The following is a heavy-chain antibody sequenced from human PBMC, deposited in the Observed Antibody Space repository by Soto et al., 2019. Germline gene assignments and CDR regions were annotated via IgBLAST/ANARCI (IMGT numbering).Heavy chain of an antibody. CDR3: APASGWYRFDP. D-gene: IGHD6-19*01. V-gene: IGHV3-49*03. CDR1: GFTFGDYA. Sequence: GGSLRLSCTASGFTFGDYAMSWFRQAPGKGLEWVGFIRSKAYGGTTEYAASVKGRFTISRDDSKSIAYLQMNSLKTEDTAVYYCAPASGWYRFDPWGQGTLVTVSS. CDR2: IRSKAYGGTT. J-gene: IGHJ5*02.